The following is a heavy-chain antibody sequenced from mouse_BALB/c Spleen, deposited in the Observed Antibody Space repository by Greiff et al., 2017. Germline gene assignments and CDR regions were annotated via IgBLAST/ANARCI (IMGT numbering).Heavy chain of an antibody. V-gene: IGHV1-4*01. CDR1: GYTFTSYT. Sequence: VQLQQSGAELARPWASVKMSCKASGYTFTSYTMHWVKQRPGQGLEWIGYINPSSGYTNYNQKFKDKATLTADKSSSTAYMQLSSLTSEDSAVYYCATYGYDGSPFAYWGQGTLVTVSA. CDR3: ATYGYDGSPFAY. J-gene: IGHJ3*01. D-gene: IGHD2-2*01. CDR2: INPSSGYT.